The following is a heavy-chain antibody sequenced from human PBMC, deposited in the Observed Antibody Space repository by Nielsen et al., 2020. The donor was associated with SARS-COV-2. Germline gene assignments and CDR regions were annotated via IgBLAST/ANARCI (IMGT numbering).Heavy chain of an antibody. Sequence: ASVKVSCKASGYTFTSYGISWVRQAPGQGLEWMGWISAYNGNTNYAQKLQGRVTMTTDTSTSTAYMELRSLRSDDTAVYYCARTYSGWPYNWFDPWGQGTLVTVSS. V-gene: IGHV1-18*01. CDR1: GYTFTSYG. D-gene: IGHD6-19*01. J-gene: IGHJ5*02. CDR2: ISAYNGNT. CDR3: ARTYSGWPYNWFDP.